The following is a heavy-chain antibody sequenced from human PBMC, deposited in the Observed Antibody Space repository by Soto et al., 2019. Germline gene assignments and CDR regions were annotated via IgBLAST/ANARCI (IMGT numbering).Heavy chain of an antibody. Sequence: QVHLVESGGGVVQPGRSLRLSCAASGFIFSSYAVHWVRQAPGKGLEWVAVISYEGSTQYYADSAKGRFTISRDNSKNTVYLQMSSLRGDDTALYYCATSWLAQGSYWGQGTLITVSS. V-gene: IGHV3-30-3*01. J-gene: IGHJ4*02. CDR1: GFIFSSYA. CDR2: ISYEGSTQ. D-gene: IGHD6-19*01. CDR3: ATSWLAQGSY.